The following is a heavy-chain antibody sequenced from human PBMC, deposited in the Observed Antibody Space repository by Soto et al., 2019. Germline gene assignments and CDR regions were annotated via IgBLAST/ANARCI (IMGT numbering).Heavy chain of an antibody. CDR1: GGSFSGYY. V-gene: IGHV4-34*01. J-gene: IGHJ4*02. CDR3: ERGVGFGELSDSTQGY. Sequence: QVQLQQWGAGLLKPSETLSLTCAVYGGSFSGYYWSWIRQPPGKGLEWIGEINHSGSTNYNPSLKSRVTISVDTSKNQFSLKLSSVTAADTAVYYCERGVGFGELSDSTQGYWGQGTLVTVSS. D-gene: IGHD3-10*01. CDR2: INHSGST.